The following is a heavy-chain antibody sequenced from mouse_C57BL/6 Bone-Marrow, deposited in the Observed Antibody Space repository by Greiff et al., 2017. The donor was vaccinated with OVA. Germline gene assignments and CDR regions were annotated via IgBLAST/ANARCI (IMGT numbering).Heavy chain of an antibody. J-gene: IGHJ2*01. V-gene: IGHV5-6*01. CDR2: ISSGGSYT. Sequence: EVKLMESGGDLVKPGGSLKLSCAASGFTFSSYGMSWVRQTPDKRLEWVATISSGGSYTYYPDSVKGRFTISRDNAKNTLYLQMSSLKSEDTAMYYCARQKDSSGSYYFDYWGQGTTLTVSS. CDR1: GFTFSSYG. CDR3: ARQKDSSGSYYFDY. D-gene: IGHD3-2*02.